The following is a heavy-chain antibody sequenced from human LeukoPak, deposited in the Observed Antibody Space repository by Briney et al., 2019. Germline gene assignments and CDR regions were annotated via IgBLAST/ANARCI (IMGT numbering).Heavy chain of an antibody. CDR3: ARHGKYLGYPGFDY. CDR2: IYYSGST. D-gene: IGHD2-15*01. V-gene: IGHV4-39*01. J-gene: IGHJ4*02. Sequence: PSETLSLTCTVSGGSISSSSYYWGWIRQPPGKGLEWIGSIYYSGSTYYNPSLKSRVTISVDTSKNQFSLKLSSVTAADTAVYYCARHGKYLGYPGFDYWGQGTLVTVSS. CDR1: GGSISSSSYY.